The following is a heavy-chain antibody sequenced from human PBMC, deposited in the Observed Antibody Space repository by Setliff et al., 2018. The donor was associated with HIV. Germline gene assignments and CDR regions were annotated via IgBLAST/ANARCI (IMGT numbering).Heavy chain of an antibody. CDR1: GYTFTDNY. D-gene: IGHD3-10*01. V-gene: IGHV1-2*02. CDR3: ARGGYYTSGTWFDP. Sequence: ASVKVSCKASGYTFTDNYIHWVRQAPGQGLEWMAWINSASGGTNYAQNFQGRVTVTRDTSTSTVYMELRSLTSADTAIYYCARGGYYTSGTWFDPWGQGTLVTVSS. J-gene: IGHJ5*02. CDR2: INSASGGT.